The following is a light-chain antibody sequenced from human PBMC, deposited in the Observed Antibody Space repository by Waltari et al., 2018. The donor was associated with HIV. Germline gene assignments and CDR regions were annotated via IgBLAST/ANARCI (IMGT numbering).Light chain of an antibody. CDR2: GAS. J-gene: IGKJ2*01. CDR3: QQSYSTPYT. CDR1: QSISSY. V-gene: IGKV1-39*01. Sequence: DIQMTQSPSSLSASVGDGVTITCRATQSISSYLNWYQQRPGAAPKLLIYGASSLQGGVPSRISGSGSGTDFTRTITNLQPEDFAIYFCQQSYSTPYTFGQGTKVEIK.